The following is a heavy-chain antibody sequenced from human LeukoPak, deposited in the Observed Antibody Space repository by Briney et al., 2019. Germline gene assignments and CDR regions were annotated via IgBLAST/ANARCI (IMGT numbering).Heavy chain of an antibody. D-gene: IGHD7-27*01. CDR1: GFTFSSYS. CDR3: ARDPLWPELGHFDY. CDR2: ISSSRSYI. J-gene: IGHJ4*02. Sequence: GGALRLSCAASGFTFSSYSMNWVRQAPGKGLEWVSSISSSRSYIYYADSVKGRFTISRDNAKNSLYLQMNSPRAEDTAVYYCARDPLWPELGHFDYWGQGTLVTVSS. V-gene: IGHV3-21*01.